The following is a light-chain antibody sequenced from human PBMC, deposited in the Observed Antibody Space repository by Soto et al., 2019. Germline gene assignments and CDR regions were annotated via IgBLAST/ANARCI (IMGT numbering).Light chain of an antibody. Sequence: EIQMTQSPSSLSASVGDRVTITCRAGQTISTYLNWYQHKAGKAPKLLIYAASTLQSGVPSRFSGSGSGTNFSLTISSLQPEDFARYYCQQSYSVPLTFGLGTKVDIK. J-gene: IGKJ3*01. CDR3: QQSYSVPLT. CDR1: QTISTY. CDR2: AAS. V-gene: IGKV1-39*01.